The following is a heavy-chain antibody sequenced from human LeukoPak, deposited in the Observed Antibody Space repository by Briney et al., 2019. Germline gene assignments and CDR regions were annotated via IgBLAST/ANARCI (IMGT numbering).Heavy chain of an antibody. Sequence: GRSLRLSCAASGFTFSSYGMHWVRQAPGKGLEWVAVIWYDGSNKYYADSVKGRFTISRDNSKNTLNLQMNSLRAEDTAVYYCAKGGDCSSTSCYAYYYYYYYMDVWGKGTTVTVSS. CDR1: GFTFSSYG. CDR2: IWYDGSNK. CDR3: AKGGDCSSTSCYAYYYYYYYMDV. D-gene: IGHD2-2*01. J-gene: IGHJ6*03. V-gene: IGHV3-33*06.